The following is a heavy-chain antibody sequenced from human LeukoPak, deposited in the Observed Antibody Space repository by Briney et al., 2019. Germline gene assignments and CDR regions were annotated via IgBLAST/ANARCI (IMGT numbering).Heavy chain of an antibody. J-gene: IGHJ4*02. D-gene: IGHD3-22*01. CDR2: IYYSGST. CDR1: GGSISSSSYY. Sequence: SETLSLTCTVSGGSISSSSYYWGWIRQPPGKGLEWIGSIYYSGSTYYNPSLKSRVTISVDTSKNEFSLKMSSVTAADTAVYYCASFSHYYDGSASRDYWGQGTLVTVSS. V-gene: IGHV4-39*07. CDR3: ASFSHYYDGSASRDY.